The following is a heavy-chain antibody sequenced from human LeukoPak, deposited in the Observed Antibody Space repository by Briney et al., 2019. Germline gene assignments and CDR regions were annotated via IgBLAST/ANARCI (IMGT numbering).Heavy chain of an antibody. CDR3: AKVDDSSGYDFDY. V-gene: IGHV3-30*02. CDR2: IRYDGSNK. Sequence: GGSLRLSCAASGFTFSSYGMHWVRQAPGKGLEWVAFIRYDGSNKYYADSVKGRCTISRDNSKNTLYLQMNSLRAEDTAVYYCAKVDDSSGYDFDYWGQGTLVTVSS. D-gene: IGHD3-22*01. J-gene: IGHJ4*02. CDR1: GFTFSSYG.